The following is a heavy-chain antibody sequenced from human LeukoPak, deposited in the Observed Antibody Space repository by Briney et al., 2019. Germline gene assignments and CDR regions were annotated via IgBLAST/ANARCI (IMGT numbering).Heavy chain of an antibody. CDR3: ARDLVYHYYYYMDV. J-gene: IGHJ6*03. D-gene: IGHD2-15*01. CDR1: GFTFSSYW. CDR2: IKQDGSEK. Sequence: GGSLRLSCAASGFTFSSYWMSWVGQAPGKGLEWVANIKQDGSEKYYVDSVKGRFTISRDNAKNSLYLQMNSLRAEDTAVYYCARDLVYHYYYYMDVWGKGTTVTVSS. V-gene: IGHV3-7*01.